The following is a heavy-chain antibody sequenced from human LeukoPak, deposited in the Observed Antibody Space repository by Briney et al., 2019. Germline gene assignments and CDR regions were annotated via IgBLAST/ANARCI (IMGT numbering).Heavy chain of an antibody. J-gene: IGHJ4*02. V-gene: IGHV4-39*01. Sequence: RSSETLSLTCTVSGGSISSSSYYWGWIRQPPGKGLEWIGSIYYSGSTYYNPSLKSRVTISVDTSKNQFSMKLSSVTAAGTAVYYFAVSPGYSYGVDYWGQGTLVTVSS. CDR2: IYYSGST. CDR3: AVSPGYSYGVDY. CDR1: GGSISSSSYY. D-gene: IGHD5-18*01.